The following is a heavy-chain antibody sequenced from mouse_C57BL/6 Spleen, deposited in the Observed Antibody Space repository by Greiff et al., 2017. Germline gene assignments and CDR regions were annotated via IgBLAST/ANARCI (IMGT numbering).Heavy chain of an antibody. V-gene: IGHV1-69*01. J-gene: IGHJ1*03. Sequence: QVQLQQPGAELVMPGASVKLSCKASGYTFTSYWMHWVKQRPGQGLEWIGEIDPSDSYTNYNQKFKGKSTLTVDKSSSTAYMQLSSLTSEDSAVYYCAREPHYYGSSYVYFDVWGTGTTVTVSS. CDR1: GYTFTSYW. CDR2: IDPSDSYT. D-gene: IGHD1-1*01. CDR3: AREPHYYGSSYVYFDV.